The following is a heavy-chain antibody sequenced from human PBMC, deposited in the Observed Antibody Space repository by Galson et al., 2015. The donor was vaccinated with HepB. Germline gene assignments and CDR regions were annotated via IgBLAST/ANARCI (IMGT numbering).Heavy chain of an antibody. CDR1: GFTFSNYG. Sequence: SLRLSCAASGFTFSNYGMHWVRQAPGKGLEWVAVIWNDGTYENYADSVKGRFTISRDNSKNTLYLQVSRLRAEDAAIYYCAKDITDYVYCIDIWGQGTMVAVSS. J-gene: IGHJ3*02. V-gene: IGHV3-33*06. D-gene: IGHD2-15*01. CDR3: AKDITDYVYCIDI. CDR2: IWNDGTYE.